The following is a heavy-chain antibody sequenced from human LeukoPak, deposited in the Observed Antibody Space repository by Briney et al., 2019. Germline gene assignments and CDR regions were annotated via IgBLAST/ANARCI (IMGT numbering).Heavy chain of an antibody. V-gene: IGHV3-23*01. Sequence: GGSLRLSCAAPGFTFSSYAMSWVRQAPGKGLEWVSAISGSGGSTYYADSVKGRFTICRDNSKNTLYLQMNSLRAEDTAVYYCAKGKYQLLRRSIYYYYGMDVWGQGTTVTVSS. CDR1: GFTFSSYA. CDR2: ISGSGGST. J-gene: IGHJ6*02. CDR3: AKGKYQLLRRSIYYYYGMDV. D-gene: IGHD2-2*01.